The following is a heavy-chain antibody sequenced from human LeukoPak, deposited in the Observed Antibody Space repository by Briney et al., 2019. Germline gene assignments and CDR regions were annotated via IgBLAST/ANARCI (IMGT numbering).Heavy chain of an antibody. J-gene: IGHJ4*02. CDR1: GGSISSSNW. D-gene: IGHD3-22*01. V-gene: IGHV4-4*02. CDR3: ARAAYYYDSSGYLYYFDY. CDR2: IYHSGST. Sequence: SETLSLTCAVSGGSISSSNWWSWVRQPPGKGLEWIGEIYHSGSTNYNPSLKSRVTISVDKSRNQFSLKLSSVTAADTAVYYCARAAYYYDSSGYLYYFDYWGQGTLVTVSS.